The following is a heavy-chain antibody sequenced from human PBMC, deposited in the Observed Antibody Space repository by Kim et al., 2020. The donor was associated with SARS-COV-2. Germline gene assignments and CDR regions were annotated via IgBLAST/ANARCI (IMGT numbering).Heavy chain of an antibody. CDR1: SGSISNYY. CDR2: IYYTGST. J-gene: IGHJ5*02. Sequence: SETLSLTCTVSSGSISNYYWSWIRQPPGKGLEWIGYIYYTGSTNYNPSLKSRVTISVDTSKNQFSLKLSSVTAADTAVYYCARADTHDYGSGSYSYNWFDPWGQGTLVTVSS. CDR3: ARADTHDYGSGSYSYNWFDP. D-gene: IGHD3-10*01. V-gene: IGHV4-59*01.